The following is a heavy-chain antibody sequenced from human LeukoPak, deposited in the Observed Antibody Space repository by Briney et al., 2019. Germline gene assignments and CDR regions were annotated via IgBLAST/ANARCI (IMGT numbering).Heavy chain of an antibody. D-gene: IGHD3-22*01. CDR2: ISGSGGST. V-gene: IGHV3-23*01. J-gene: IGHJ5*02. CDR1: GFTFSSYA. CDR3: AKDSTYYYDSSGYYYDWLDP. Sequence: GGSLRLSCAASGFTFSSYAMSWVRQAPGKGVEWVSAISGSGGSTYYADSVKGRFTISRDNSKNTLYLQMNSLRAEDAAVYYCAKDSTYYYDSSGYYYDWLDPWGQGTLVTVSS.